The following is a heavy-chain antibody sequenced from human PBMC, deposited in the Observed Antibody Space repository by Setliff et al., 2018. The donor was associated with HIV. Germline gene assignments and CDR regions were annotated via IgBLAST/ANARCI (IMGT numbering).Heavy chain of an antibody. J-gene: IGHJ4*02. V-gene: IGHV4-59*11. Sequence: SETLSLTCTVSGGSISSHYWSWIRQPPGKGLEWIGSISYSGSTNYNPSLKSRLTISVDTSKNQFSLKLSSVTAADTAVYYCARESEKGPNYLEYWGQGMLVTVSS. CDR3: ARESEKGPNYLEY. CDR1: GGSISSHY. CDR2: ISYSGST.